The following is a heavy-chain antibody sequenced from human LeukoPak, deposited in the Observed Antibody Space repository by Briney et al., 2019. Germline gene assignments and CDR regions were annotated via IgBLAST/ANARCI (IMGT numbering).Heavy chain of an antibody. V-gene: IGHV4-61*02. D-gene: IGHD3-10*01. CDR2: IYTSGST. CDR1: GGSISSGSYY. CDR3: ARDYYNSFDY. Sequence: SQTLSLTCTVSGGSISSGSYYWSWIRQPAGKGLEWIGRIYTSGSTNYNPSLKSRVTISVDTSKNQFSLKLSSVTAADTAVYYCARDYYNSFDYWGQGTLVTVSS. J-gene: IGHJ4*02.